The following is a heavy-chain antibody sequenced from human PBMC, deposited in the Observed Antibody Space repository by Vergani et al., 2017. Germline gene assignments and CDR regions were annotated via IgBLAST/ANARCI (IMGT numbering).Heavy chain of an antibody. J-gene: IGHJ3*02. CDR1: GYSFTSYW. CDR3: ARDRSSGYYREADAFDI. Sequence: EVQLVQSGAEVKKPGESLRISCKGSGYSFTSYWISWVRQMPGKGLEWMGRIDPSDSYTNYSPSFQGHVTISADKSISTAYLQWSSLKASDTAMYYCARDRSSGYYREADAFDIWGQGTMVTVSS. CDR2: IDPSDSYT. V-gene: IGHV5-10-1*03. D-gene: IGHD3-22*01.